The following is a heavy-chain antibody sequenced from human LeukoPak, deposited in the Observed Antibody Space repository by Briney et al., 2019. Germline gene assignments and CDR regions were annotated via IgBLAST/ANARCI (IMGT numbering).Heavy chain of an antibody. J-gene: IGHJ4*02. V-gene: IGHV3-7*03. D-gene: IGHD6-19*01. CDR1: GFTFSSYW. CDR2: IKQDGSEK. CDR3: AREAVAGDPYFDY. Sequence: GGSLRLSCAASGFTFSSYWMSWVRQAPGKGLEWVANIKQDGSEKYYVDSVKGRFTISRGNAKNSLYLQMNSLRAEDTAVYYCAREAVAGDPYFDYWGQGTLVTVSS.